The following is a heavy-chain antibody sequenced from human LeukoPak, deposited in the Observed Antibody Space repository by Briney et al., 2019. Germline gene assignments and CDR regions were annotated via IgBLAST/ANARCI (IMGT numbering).Heavy chain of an antibody. D-gene: IGHD3-10*01. Sequence: PGGSLRLSCAASGFTFSSYGMHRVRQAPGKGLEWVAFIRYDGSNKYYADSVKGRFTISRDNSKNTLYLQMNSLRAEDTAVYYCAKDRRGPYYFDYWGQGTLVTVSS. CDR3: AKDRRGPYYFDY. J-gene: IGHJ4*02. CDR2: IRYDGSNK. CDR1: GFTFSSYG. V-gene: IGHV3-30*02.